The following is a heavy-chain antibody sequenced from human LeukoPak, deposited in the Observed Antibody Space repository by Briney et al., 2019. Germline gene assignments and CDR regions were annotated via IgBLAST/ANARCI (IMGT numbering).Heavy chain of an antibody. D-gene: IGHD5-12*01. V-gene: IGHV3-7*01. J-gene: IGHJ4*02. CDR3: AQGWATISDY. CDR2: IKQDGSEK. Sequence: PWGSLRLSCAVSGFTLSNFWMAWVRQAPGKGLEWVANIKQDGSEKYYADSVKGRFTISRDNAKNSLYLQMNTLRVEDTAVYYCAQGWATISDYWGQGTLVTVSS. CDR1: GFTLSNFW.